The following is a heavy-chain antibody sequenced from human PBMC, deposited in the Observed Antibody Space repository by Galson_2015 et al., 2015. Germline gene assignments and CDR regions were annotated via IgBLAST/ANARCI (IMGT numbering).Heavy chain of an antibody. CDR2: IYWDDDK. CDR1: GFSLSTSGVG. Sequence: PALVKPTQTLTLPCTFSGFSLSTSGVGVGWIRQPPGKALEWLALIYWDDDKRYSPSLKSRLTITKDTSKNQVVLTMTNMDPVDTATYYCAQIRKYSSGWSDAFDIWGQGTMVTVSS. J-gene: IGHJ3*02. D-gene: IGHD6-19*01. CDR3: AQIRKYSSGWSDAFDI. V-gene: IGHV2-5*02.